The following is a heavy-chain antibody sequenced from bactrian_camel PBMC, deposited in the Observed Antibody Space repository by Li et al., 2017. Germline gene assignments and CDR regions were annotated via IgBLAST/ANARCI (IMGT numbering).Heavy chain of an antibody. V-gene: IGHV3S25*01. J-gene: IGHJ6*01. CDR2: IDSGGGS. CDR1: GFTFSTTS. D-gene: IGHD4*01. Sequence: QLVESGGGLVQPGGSLRLSCAASGFTFSTTSMFWVRQAPGKGLEYVTAIDSGGGSYYPDSVKGRFSISRDNAKNSVYLQMNSLKPGDTAVYYCAADGGVSDYVPRPFAYWGQGTQVTVS. CDR3: AADGGVSDYVPRPFAY.